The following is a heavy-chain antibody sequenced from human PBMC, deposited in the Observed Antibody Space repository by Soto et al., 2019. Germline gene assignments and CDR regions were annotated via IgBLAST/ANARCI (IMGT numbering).Heavy chain of an antibody. V-gene: IGHV1-46*01. CDR1: GYTLIMYY. Sequence: ASVKVSCKASGYTLIMYYIHWMRQAPGQGIEWMGLINPSGGSTTYAQKFQGRVTMTRDTSTSTVYMDLSSLRSEDTAVYYCARSPYSSGYYYAIDYWGQGTQVTVSS. J-gene: IGHJ4*02. CDR2: INPSGGST. CDR3: ARSPYSSGYYYAIDY. D-gene: IGHD3-22*01.